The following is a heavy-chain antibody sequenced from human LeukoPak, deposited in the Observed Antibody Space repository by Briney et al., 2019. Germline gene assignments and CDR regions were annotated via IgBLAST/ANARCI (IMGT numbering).Heavy chain of an antibody. V-gene: IGHV1-2*06. CDR2: INPNSGGT. CDR3: ARDNTIS. D-gene: IGHD2-21*01. Sequence: ASVKVSCKASGYTFTGYYIQGVRQAPGQGLEWMGRINPNSGGTTYAQQFQGRVTMTRDTSISTAYMELSRLRSDDTAVYYCARDNTISWGQGTLVTVSS. CDR1: GYTFTGYY. J-gene: IGHJ5*02.